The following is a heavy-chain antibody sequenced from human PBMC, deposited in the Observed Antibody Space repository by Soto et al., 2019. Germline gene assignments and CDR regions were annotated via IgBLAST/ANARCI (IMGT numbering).Heavy chain of an antibody. D-gene: IGHD3-9*01. CDR2: IWYDGSNK. CDR3: AREAGFDWLLAPWAFDS. V-gene: IGHV3-33*01. J-gene: IGHJ4*02. Sequence: QVQLLESGGGVLQPGRTLRLSCAASGFSFSNYGMHWVRQAPGQGLEWVAVIWYDGSNKYYADSVKGRFTISRDNSKNTVYLQMNSLRAEDTAVYSCAREAGFDWLLAPWAFDSGGQGTLVTVSS. CDR1: GFSFSNYG.